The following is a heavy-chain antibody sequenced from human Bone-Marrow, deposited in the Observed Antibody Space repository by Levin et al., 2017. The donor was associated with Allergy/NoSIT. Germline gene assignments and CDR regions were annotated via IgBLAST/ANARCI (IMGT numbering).Heavy chain of an antibody. D-gene: IGHD1-26*01. CDR1: GFTFSSYA. CDR2: IGGRGDTT. V-gene: IGHV3-23*01. J-gene: IGHJ4*02. CDR3: AKQRGAYFDY. Sequence: GESLKISCAASGFTFSSYAMSWVRQAPGKGLECVSTIGGRGDTTDYADSVKGRFTISRDNSQDILYLQMNSLRADDTAVYYCAKQRGAYFDYWGQGTLVTVSS.